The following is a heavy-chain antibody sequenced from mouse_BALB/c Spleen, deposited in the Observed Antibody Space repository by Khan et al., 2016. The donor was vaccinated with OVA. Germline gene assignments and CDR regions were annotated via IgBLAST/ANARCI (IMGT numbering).Heavy chain of an antibody. CDR1: GYSITSGYG. CDR3: ARTARIKY. D-gene: IGHD1-2*01. J-gene: IGHJ2*01. V-gene: IGHV3-2*02. Sequence: EVQLVETGPGLVKPSQSLSLTCTVTGYSITSGYGWNWIWQFPGNKLEWMGYISYSGSTNYNPSLKSRIFITRDTSKNQFFLQLNSVTTEDTATYYCARTARIKYWSQGTARTVSS. CDR2: ISYSGST.